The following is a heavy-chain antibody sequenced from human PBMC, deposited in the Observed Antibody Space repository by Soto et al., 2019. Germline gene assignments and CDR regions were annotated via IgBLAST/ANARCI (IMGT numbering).Heavy chain of an antibody. CDR1: GASTISTNY. Sequence: SETLYLTCAVSGASTISTNYYNSVNQSPGKGLEWIGEIHHSGNTNFNPSLKSRVTLSVDKSKNQISLRLSSVIAADTAVYYCAHSPGFYLLDSWGQGALVTVSS. CDR3: AHSPGFYLLDS. D-gene: IGHD2-15*01. CDR2: IHHSGNT. J-gene: IGHJ4*02. V-gene: IGHV4-4*02.